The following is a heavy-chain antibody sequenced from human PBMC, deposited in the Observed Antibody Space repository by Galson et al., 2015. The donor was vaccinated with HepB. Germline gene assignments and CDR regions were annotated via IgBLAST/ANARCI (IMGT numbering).Heavy chain of an antibody. V-gene: IGHV1-24*01. D-gene: IGHD4-23*01. CDR1: GYTFTGYY. CDR3: ATGRLSSEVTPSFDY. CDR2: FDPEDGET. J-gene: IGHJ4*02. Sequence: SVKVSCKASGYTFTGYYMHWVRQAPGKGLEWMGGFDPEDGETIYAQKFQGRVTMTEDTSTDTAYMELSSLRSEDTAVYYCATGRLSSEVTPSFDYWGQGTLVTVSS.